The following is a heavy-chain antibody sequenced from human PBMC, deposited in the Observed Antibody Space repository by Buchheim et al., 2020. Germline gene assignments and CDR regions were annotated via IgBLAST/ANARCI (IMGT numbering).Heavy chain of an antibody. V-gene: IGHV3-21*01. J-gene: IGHJ1*01. Sequence: EVQLVESGGGLVKPGGSLRLSCAASGFTFSSYSMNWVRQAPGKGLEWVSSISSSSSYIYYADSVKGRFTISRDNAKNSLYLQMNSLRDEDTAVYYCARATVDSSGYYLAEYFQHWGQGTL. CDR1: GFTFSSYS. D-gene: IGHD3-22*01. CDR2: ISSSSSYI. CDR3: ARATVDSSGYYLAEYFQH.